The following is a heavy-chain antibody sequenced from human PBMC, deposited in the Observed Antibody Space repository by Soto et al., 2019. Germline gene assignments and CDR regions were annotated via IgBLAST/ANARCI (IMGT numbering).Heavy chain of an antibody. J-gene: IGHJ1*01. CDR1: GYTFTYYP. CDR3: GGAPLGGGRCYDNSSAP. D-gene: IGHD2-15*01. V-gene: IGHV1-3*04. CDR2: INIGNGNT. Sequence: QVQLVQSGTEVKKPGASVKLSCKASGYTFTYYPIHWVRQAPGQRLEWMGWINIGNGNTASSQKFQDRTTITGETPASTPYRELPTRGSEDTVFYPGGGAPLGGGRCYDNSSAPGGRAPLVPVPS.